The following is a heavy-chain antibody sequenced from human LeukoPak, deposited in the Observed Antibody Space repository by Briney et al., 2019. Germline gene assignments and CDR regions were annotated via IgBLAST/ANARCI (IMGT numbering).Heavy chain of an antibody. V-gene: IGHV4-4*01. CDR2: IYHSGSA. D-gene: IGHD3-16*01. CDR1: GRPLCRRNW. Sequence: PSEPLSLTCAVSGRPLCRRNWWSWARPPPGTGLEWVGEIYHSGSANYTPSLKSRVTTSEDKSKTQFSPKLSSVTAAETAGYCCAREGGPRRDWVIWGDWFDPWGQGTLVTVSS. CDR3: AREGGPRRDWVIWGDWFDP. J-gene: IGHJ5*02.